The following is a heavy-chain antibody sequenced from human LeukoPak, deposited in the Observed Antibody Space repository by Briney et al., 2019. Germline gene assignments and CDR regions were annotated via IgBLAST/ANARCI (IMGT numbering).Heavy chain of an antibody. Sequence: ASVKVSRKASGYTFTSYDISWVRQATGQGLEWMGWMNPNSGNTGYAQKFQGRVTMTRNTSISTAYMELSSLRSEDTAVYYCARLRYPFYGMDVWGQGTTVTVSS. J-gene: IGHJ6*02. CDR1: GYTFTSYD. CDR2: MNPNSGNT. V-gene: IGHV1-8*01. CDR3: ARLRYPFYGMDV. D-gene: IGHD3-9*01.